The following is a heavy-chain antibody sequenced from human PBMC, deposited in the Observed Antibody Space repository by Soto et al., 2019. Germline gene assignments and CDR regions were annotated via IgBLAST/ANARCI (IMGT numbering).Heavy chain of an antibody. CDR1: GFSLSTSGVG. Sequence: SGPTLVNPTQTLTLTCTFSGFSLSTSGVGVGWIRQPPGKALEWLALIYWDDDKRYSPSLKSRLTITKDTSKNQVVLTMTNMDPVDTATYYCAQAYYDILTGSNYFDYWGQGTLVTVSS. V-gene: IGHV2-5*02. D-gene: IGHD3-9*01. CDR2: IYWDDDK. J-gene: IGHJ4*02. CDR3: AQAYYDILTGSNYFDY.